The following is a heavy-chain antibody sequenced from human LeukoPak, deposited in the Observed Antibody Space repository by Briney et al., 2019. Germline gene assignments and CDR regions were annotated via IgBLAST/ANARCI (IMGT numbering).Heavy chain of an antibody. CDR3: ARGVVITGLDY. CDR2: IFSSGNT. CDR1: GGFISSYY. J-gene: IGHJ4*02. Sequence: SETLSLTCTVPGGFISSYYWNWIRQTPGKGLEWIGSIFSSGNTNYNPSLKSRVTISVDTSKNQFSLMLTSVTAADTAVYYCARGVVITGLDYWGQGTLVTVSS. D-gene: IGHD3-3*01. V-gene: IGHV4-59*01.